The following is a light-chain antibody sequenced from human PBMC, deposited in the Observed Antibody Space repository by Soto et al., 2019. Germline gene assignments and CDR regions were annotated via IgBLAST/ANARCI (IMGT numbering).Light chain of an antibody. CDR2: DVS. V-gene: IGLV2-14*01. CDR1: SSDVGGYNY. Sequence: QSALTQPAYVSGSPGQSITISCTGTSSDVGGYNYVSWYQQHPGKAPKRMIYDVSNRPSGVSNRFSGSKSGNTASLTISGLQAEDEADYYCRSYSSSSTLVFGGGTKLTVL. J-gene: IGLJ2*01. CDR3: RSYSSSSTLV.